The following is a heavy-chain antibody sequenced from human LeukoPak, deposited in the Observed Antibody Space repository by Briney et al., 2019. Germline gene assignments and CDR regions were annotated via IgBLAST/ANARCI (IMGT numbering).Heavy chain of an antibody. CDR1: GGSISSGGYY. CDR3: ARAVVGVTYFDY. V-gene: IGHV4-31*03. J-gene: IGHJ4*02. Sequence: SQTLSLTCTVSGGSISSGGYYWSWIRQHPGKGLEWIGYIYYSGSTYYNPSLKSRVTIPVDTSKNQFSLKLSSVTAADTAVYYCARAVVGVTYFDYWGQGTLVTVSS. D-gene: IGHD2-21*02. CDR2: IYYSGST.